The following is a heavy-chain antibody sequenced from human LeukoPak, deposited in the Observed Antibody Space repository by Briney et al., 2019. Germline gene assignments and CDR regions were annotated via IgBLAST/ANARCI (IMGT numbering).Heavy chain of an antibody. J-gene: IGHJ4*02. CDR3: ARAEVKSYGDYLAFDY. CDR1: GGTFSSYA. V-gene: IGHV1-69*05. D-gene: IGHD4-17*01. CDR2: IIPIFGTA. Sequence: GSSVKVSCKASGGTFSSYAISWVRQAPGQGLEWMGGIIPIFGTANYAQKFQGRGTITTDESTSTAYMELSSLRSEDTAVYYCARAEVKSYGDYLAFDYWGQGTLVTVSS.